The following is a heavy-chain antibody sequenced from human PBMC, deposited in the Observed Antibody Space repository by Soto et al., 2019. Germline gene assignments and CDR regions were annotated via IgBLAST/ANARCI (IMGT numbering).Heavy chain of an antibody. CDR2: IGSGSSYI. D-gene: IGHD3-3*01. Sequence: GGSLRLSCVASGFTFSTYAMSWVRQAPGKGLEWVSAIGSGSSYIYYADSVKGRFTISRDNAKNSLYLQMNSLRAEDTAVYYCARGRLGAAYYYYGMDVWGQGTTVTVSS. J-gene: IGHJ6*02. CDR1: GFTFSTYA. V-gene: IGHV3-21*01. CDR3: ARGRLGAAYYYYGMDV.